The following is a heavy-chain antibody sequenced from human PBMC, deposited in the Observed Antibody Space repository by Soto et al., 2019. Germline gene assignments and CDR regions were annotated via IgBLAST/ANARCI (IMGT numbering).Heavy chain of an antibody. J-gene: IGHJ6*02. CDR1: GYSFTSYW. CDR3: ARQRNAYYGMAV. V-gene: IGHV5-51*01. CDR2: IFPGDSDT. Sequence: GESLKISCKGSGYSFTSYWIVWVRQMPGKGLEWMGVIFPGDSDTRYSPSFQGQVTISADKSSSTAFLEWSTLKASDSAMYYCARQRNAYYGMAVWGQGTTVTVSS.